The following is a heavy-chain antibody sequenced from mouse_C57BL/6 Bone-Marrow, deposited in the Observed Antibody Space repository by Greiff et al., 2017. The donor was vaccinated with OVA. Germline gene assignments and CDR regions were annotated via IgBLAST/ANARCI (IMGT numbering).Heavy chain of an antibody. CDR3: ARELWLETYYFDY. V-gene: IGHV5-17*01. Sequence: DVMLVESGGGLVKPGGSLKLSCAASGFTFSDYGMHWVRQAPEKGLEWVAYISSGSSTIYYADTVKGRFTISRDNAKNTLFLQMTSLRSEDTAMYYCARELWLETYYFDYWGQGTTLTVSS. D-gene: IGHD2-2*01. CDR2: ISSGSSTI. J-gene: IGHJ2*01. CDR1: GFTFSDYG.